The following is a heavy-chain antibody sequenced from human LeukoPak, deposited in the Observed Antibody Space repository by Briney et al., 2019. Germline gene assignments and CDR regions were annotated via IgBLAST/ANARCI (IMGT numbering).Heavy chain of an antibody. CDR3: ARDVASYYYGMDV. J-gene: IGHJ6*02. D-gene: IGHD5-12*01. CDR2: MKQDGSEE. CDR1: GVTLSSYA. V-gene: IGHV3-7*03. Sequence: GGSLRLSCAASGVTLSSYAMSWVCQAPGKGLEWVANMKQDGSEEYYVDSVKGRFTISRDNAKNSLFLQMNSLRAEDTAVYYCARDVASYYYGMDVWGQGTTVTVSS.